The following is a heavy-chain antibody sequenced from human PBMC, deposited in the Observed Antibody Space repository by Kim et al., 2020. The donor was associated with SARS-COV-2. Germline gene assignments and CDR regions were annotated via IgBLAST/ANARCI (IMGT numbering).Heavy chain of an antibody. Sequence: GGSLRLSCAASGFTLSSFWMHWVRQAPGKGLVWVSRINSDGSSTSYADSVRGRFTISRDNAKNTLYLQMNRLRAEDTAVYYCASGGNDSSAYYYGHEYGIDVWGQGTPVTVSS. CDR3: ASGGNDSSAYYYGHEYGIDV. CDR1: GFTLSSFW. D-gene: IGHD3-22*01. V-gene: IGHV3-74*01. CDR2: INSDGSST. J-gene: IGHJ6*02.